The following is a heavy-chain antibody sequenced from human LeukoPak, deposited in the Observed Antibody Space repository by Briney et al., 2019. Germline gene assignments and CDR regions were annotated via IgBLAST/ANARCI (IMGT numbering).Heavy chain of an antibody. CDR1: GYTFTSTG. D-gene: IGHD3-9*01. V-gene: IGHV1-69*04. J-gene: IGHJ4*02. Sequence: SVKVSCKASGYTFTSTGICWVRQAPGQGLEWMGRIIPILGIASYAQKFQGRVTITADKSTSTAYMELSSLRSEDTAVYYCARVPHMYYDILTHWGQGTLVTVSS. CDR3: ARVPHMYYDILTH. CDR2: IIPILGIA.